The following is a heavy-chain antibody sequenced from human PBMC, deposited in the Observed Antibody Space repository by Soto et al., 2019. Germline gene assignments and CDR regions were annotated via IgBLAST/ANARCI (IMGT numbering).Heavy chain of an antibody. D-gene: IGHD3-16*01. J-gene: IGHJ4*01. Sequence: GGSLTPSGASPGFPFSISRITGVRPAPGKGLEWVGRIKSKTDGGTTDFARSVKGRFAISRDDSKNMVYLQMNSLKTENTAVYYFSTDNYIPDVIMLFEYWGHGPLVPAPQ. V-gene: IGHV3-15*07. CDR2: IKSKTDGGTT. CDR1: GFPFSISR. CDR3: STDNYIPDVIMLFEY.